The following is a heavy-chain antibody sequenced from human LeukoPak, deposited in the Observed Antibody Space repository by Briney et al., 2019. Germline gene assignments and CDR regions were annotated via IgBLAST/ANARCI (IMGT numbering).Heavy chain of an antibody. D-gene: IGHD3-22*01. CDR1: GGSISSYY. V-gene: IGHV4-59*01. Sequence: VKPSETLSLTCTVSGGSISSYYWSWIRQPPGKGLEWIGYFFYSGSTNYNPSLKSRVTISVDTSKNQFSLKLSSVTAADTAVYYCARGSGGYHYDHWGQGTLVTVSS. CDR3: ARGSGGYHYDH. CDR2: FFYSGST. J-gene: IGHJ5*02.